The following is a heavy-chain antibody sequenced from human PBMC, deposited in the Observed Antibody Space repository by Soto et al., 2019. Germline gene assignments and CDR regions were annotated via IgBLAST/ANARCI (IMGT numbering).Heavy chain of an antibody. CDR3: ARDLGGAIPRLPDY. Sequence: GGSLRLSFAASGFTFSSYSMNWVRQAPGKGLEWVSSISSSSSYIYYADSVKGRFTISRDNAKNALYLQMNSLRAEDTAVYYCARDLGGAIPRLPDYWGQGTLVTVSS. D-gene: IGHD3-16*01. J-gene: IGHJ4*02. V-gene: IGHV3-21*01. CDR1: GFTFSSYS. CDR2: ISSSSSYI.